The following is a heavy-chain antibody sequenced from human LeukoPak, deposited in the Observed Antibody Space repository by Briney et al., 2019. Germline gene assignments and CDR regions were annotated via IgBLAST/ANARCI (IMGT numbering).Heavy chain of an antibody. J-gene: IGHJ4*02. D-gene: IGHD4-17*01. Sequence: GGSLRLSCAASGFTVSSNYMSWVRQAPGKGLEWVSVIYSGGSTYYADSVKGRFTISRDNSKNTLYLQMNSLRAEDTAVYYCASGHLRYYFDYWGQGTLVTVSS. CDR3: ASGHLRYYFDY. CDR2: IYSGGST. V-gene: IGHV3-66*01. CDR1: GFTVSSNY.